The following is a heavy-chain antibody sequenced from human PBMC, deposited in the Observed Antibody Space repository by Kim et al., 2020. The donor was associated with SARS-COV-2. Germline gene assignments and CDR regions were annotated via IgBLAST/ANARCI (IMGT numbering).Heavy chain of an antibody. CDR3: ARADYGDYQIYYYYGMDV. V-gene: IGHV3-30*04. CDR1: GFTFSSYA. CDR2: ISYDGSNK. J-gene: IGHJ6*02. D-gene: IGHD4-17*01. Sequence: GGSLRLSCAASGFTFSSYAMHWVRQAPGKGLEWVAVISYDGSNKYYADSVKGRFTISRDNSKNTLYLQMNSLRAEDTAVYYCARADYGDYQIYYYYGMDVWGQGTTVTVSS.